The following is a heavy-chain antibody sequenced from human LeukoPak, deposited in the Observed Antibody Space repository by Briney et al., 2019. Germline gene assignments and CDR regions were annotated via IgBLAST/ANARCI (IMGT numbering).Heavy chain of an antibody. V-gene: IGHV3-23*01. Sequence: GGSLRLSCAASGFTFSSYAMSWVRQAPGKGLEWVSAISGSGGCTYYADSVKGRFTISRDNSKNTLYLQMNSPRAEDTAVYYCAKDPSLSGSYLRPYYFDYWGQGTLVTVSS. CDR1: GFTFSSYA. D-gene: IGHD1-26*01. CDR3: AKDPSLSGSYLRPYYFDY. J-gene: IGHJ4*02. CDR2: ISGSGGCT.